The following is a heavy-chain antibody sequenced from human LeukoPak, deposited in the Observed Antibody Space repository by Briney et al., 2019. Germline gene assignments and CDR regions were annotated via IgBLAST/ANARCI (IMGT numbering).Heavy chain of an antibody. CDR3: ANLVGTGTSPTDY. J-gene: IGHJ4*02. Sequence: GGSXRLSCGAWIFTLSKYDMTCVRQXPGEGGEGVSVIRVISVTTDYAYSVKGRFTISTDNSKTTLSLPMTTLTPKATTLYYCANLVGTGTSPTDYWGQGTLVTVSS. V-gene: IGHV3-23*01. CDR1: IFTLSKYD. D-gene: IGHD1-1*01. CDR2: IRVISVTT.